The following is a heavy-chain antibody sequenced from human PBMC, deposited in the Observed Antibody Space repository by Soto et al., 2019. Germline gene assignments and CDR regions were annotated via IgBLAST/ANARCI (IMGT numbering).Heavy chain of an antibody. D-gene: IGHD3-22*01. V-gene: IGHV1-46*01. CDR1: GYTFTSYY. CDR3: ARGNYYDSSGYYGSNWFDP. J-gene: IGHJ5*02. Sequence: ASVKVSCKASGYTFTSYYMHCVRQAPGQVLEWMGIINPSGGSTSYAQKFQGRVTMTRDTSTSTVYMELSSLRSEDTAVYYCARGNYYDSSGYYGSNWFDPWGQGTLVTVSS. CDR2: INPSGGST.